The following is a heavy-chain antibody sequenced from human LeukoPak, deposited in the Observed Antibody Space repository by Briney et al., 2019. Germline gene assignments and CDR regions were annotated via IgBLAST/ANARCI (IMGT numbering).Heavy chain of an antibody. CDR1: GFTFSSYA. CDR3: AKAGPVLRYFDFRYYFDY. J-gene: IGHJ4*02. V-gene: IGHV3-23*01. CDR2: ISGSGGST. D-gene: IGHD3-9*01. Sequence: GGSLRLSCAASGFTFSSYAMSWVRQAPGKGLEWVSAISGSGGSTYYADSVKGRFTISRDNSKNTLYLQMNSLRAEDTAVYYCAKAGPVLRYFDFRYYFDYWGQGTLVTVSS.